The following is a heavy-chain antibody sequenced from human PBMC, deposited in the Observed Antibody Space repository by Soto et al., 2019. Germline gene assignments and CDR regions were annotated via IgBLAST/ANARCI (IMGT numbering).Heavy chain of an antibody. V-gene: IGHV1-46*01. CDR2: INPSGGST. CDR1: GYTFTSYY. Sequence: GASVKVSCKASGYTFTSYYMHWVRQAPGQGLEWMGIINPSGGSTSYARKFQGRVTMTRDTSTSTVYMELSSLRSEDTAVYYCARVGITIFGVVTSYYYYGMDFWGQGTTVTVSS. J-gene: IGHJ6*02. CDR3: ARVGITIFGVVTSYYYYGMDF. D-gene: IGHD3-3*01.